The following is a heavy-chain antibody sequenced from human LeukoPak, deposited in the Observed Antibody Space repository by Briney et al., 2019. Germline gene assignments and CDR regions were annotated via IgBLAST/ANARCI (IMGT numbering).Heavy chain of an antibody. CDR1: GFTFSYAY. Sequence: KPGGSLRISCAAPGFTFSYAYMDWVRQAPGKGPEWVGRIKSKGDGGTTDYAAPVKGRFTISRDDSKNMLYLQMNSLTTEDTAVYYCTTVTMVREINWGQGTLVTVSS. D-gene: IGHD3-10*01. CDR3: TTVTMVREIN. CDR2: IKSKGDGGTT. J-gene: IGHJ4*02. V-gene: IGHV3-15*01.